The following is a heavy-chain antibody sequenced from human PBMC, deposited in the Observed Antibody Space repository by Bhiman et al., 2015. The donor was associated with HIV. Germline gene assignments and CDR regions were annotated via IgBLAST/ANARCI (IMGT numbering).Heavy chain of an antibody. V-gene: IGHV3-64*01. CDR3: ASTDSGDLRYDGFDI. D-gene: IGHD1-26*01. CDR1: GFTFSSCA. Sequence: LVESGGGLVQPGGSLRLSCVASGFTFSSCAMHWVRQAPGKGLEYVSGISSDGGSTYYRNSVKGRFTISRDNSKNTLYLQMGSLRAEDMAVYYCASTDSGDLRYDGFDIWGQGTMVIVSS. CDR2: ISSDGGST. J-gene: IGHJ3*02.